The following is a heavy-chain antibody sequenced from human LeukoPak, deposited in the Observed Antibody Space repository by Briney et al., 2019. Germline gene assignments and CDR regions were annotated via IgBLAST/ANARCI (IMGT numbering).Heavy chain of an antibody. D-gene: IGHD4-17*01. CDR3: ARVMTTVTLTDYFDY. CDR1: GGSISSYY. Sequence: PSETLSLTCTVSGGSISSYYWSWIRQPAGKGLEWIGRIYTSGSTNYNPSLKSRITMSVDTSKNQFSLKLSSVTAADTAVYYCARVMTTVTLTDYFDYWGQGTLVTVSS. V-gene: IGHV4-4*07. CDR2: IYTSGST. J-gene: IGHJ4*02.